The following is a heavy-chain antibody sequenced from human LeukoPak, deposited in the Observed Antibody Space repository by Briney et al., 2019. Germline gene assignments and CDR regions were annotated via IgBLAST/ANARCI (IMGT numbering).Heavy chain of an antibody. J-gene: IGHJ4*02. D-gene: IGHD5-18*01. Sequence: GASVKVSCKASGGTFSSYAISWVRQAPGQRLEWMGRIIPILGIANYAQKFQGRVTITADKSTSTAYMELSSLRSEDTAVYYCARASGYSYGYLDWGQGTLVTVSS. CDR3: ARASGYSYGYLD. V-gene: IGHV1-69*04. CDR2: IIPILGIA. CDR1: GGTFSSYA.